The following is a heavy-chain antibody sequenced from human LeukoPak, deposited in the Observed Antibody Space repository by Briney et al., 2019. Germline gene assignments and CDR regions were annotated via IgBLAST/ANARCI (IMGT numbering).Heavy chain of an antibody. CDR2: IGTDGTMA. CDR1: GFTFNNYE. Sequence: PGGSLRLSCAASGFTFNNYEMNWVRQAPGKGLEWISYIGTDGTMAYYAGSVKGRFTISRDNAKNSLYLQMNSLRADDTAVYYCARETIDCGGDCYDYWGQGTLATVSS. D-gene: IGHD2-21*01. V-gene: IGHV3-48*03. CDR3: ARETIDCGGDCYDY. J-gene: IGHJ4*02.